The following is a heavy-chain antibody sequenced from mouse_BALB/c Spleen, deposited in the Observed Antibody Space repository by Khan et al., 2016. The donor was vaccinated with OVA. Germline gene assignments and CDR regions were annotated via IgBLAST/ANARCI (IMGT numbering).Heavy chain of an antibody. V-gene: IGHV3-2*02. CDR1: GYSITSEYA. D-gene: IGHD2-4*01. J-gene: IGHJ3*01. CDR2: INYSGNT. CDR3: ARKDYYDYDPFPY. Sequence: EVKLEESGPGLVKPSQSLSLTCTVTGYSITSEYAWNWIRQFPGNKLEWMGYINYSGNTRFNPSLKSRTSITRDTSKNQFFLQLISVTSEDTATYYCARKDYYDYDPFPYWGQGTLVTVSA.